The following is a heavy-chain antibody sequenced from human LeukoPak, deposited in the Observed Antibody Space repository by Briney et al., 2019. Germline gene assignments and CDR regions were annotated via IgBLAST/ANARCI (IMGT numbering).Heavy chain of an antibody. CDR3: ARSLSGDF. Sequence: ASLKVSCKASGYTFTGNYIHWVRQAPGQGLEWMGWINPNSGDTNYAQNFQGRVTMTRDTSISTAYMELKSLTSDDTAVYYCARSLSGDFWGQGTLVTVSS. V-gene: IGHV1-2*02. CDR2: INPNSGDT. CDR1: GYTFTGNY. J-gene: IGHJ4*02. D-gene: IGHD3-10*01.